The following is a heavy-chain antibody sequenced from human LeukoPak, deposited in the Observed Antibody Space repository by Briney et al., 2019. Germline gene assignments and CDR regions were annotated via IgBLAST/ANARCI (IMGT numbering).Heavy chain of an antibody. V-gene: IGHV3-48*01. D-gene: IGHD4-17*01. CDR1: GFTFSSYS. Sequence: PGGSLRLSCAASGFTFSSYSMNWVRQAPGKGLEWVSYISSSSSTIYYADSVKGRSTISRDNAKNSLYLQMNSLRAEDTAAYYCAGAGADDYGDYGWFDPWGQGTLVTVSS. CDR2: ISSSSSTI. J-gene: IGHJ5*02. CDR3: AGAGADDYGDYGWFDP.